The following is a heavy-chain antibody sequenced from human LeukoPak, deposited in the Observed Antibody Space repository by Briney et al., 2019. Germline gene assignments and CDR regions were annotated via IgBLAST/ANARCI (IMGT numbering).Heavy chain of an antibody. CDR3: AREYCSSTSCSRYYMDV. D-gene: IGHD2-2*01. Sequence: ASVKVSCKASGHTFTSYGISWVRQAPGQGLEWMGWISAYNGNTNYAQKLQGRVTMTTDTSTSTAYMELRSLRSDGTAVYYCAREYCSSTSCSRYYMDVWGKGTTVTVSS. V-gene: IGHV1-18*01. J-gene: IGHJ6*03. CDR2: ISAYNGNT. CDR1: GHTFTSYG.